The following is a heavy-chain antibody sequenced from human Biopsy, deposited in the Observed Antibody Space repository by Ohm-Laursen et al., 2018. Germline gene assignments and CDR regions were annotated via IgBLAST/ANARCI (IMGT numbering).Heavy chain of an antibody. D-gene: IGHD3-10*01. V-gene: IGHV1-69*04. CDR3: ASGDIGGIGLDV. Sequence: SVNASCKASGDTFTTSALSWVRQVPGQGLDWMGRIIPILGTVDYGQNFQGRVTIRADTSTTFLELTSLRYDDTAVYYCASGDIGGIGLDVWGLGTTVTVSS. CDR2: IIPILGTV. CDR1: GDTFTTSA. J-gene: IGHJ6*02.